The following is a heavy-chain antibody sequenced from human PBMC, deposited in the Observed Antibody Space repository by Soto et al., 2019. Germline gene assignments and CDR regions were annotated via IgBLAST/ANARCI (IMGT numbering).Heavy chain of an antibody. V-gene: IGHV2-70*01. Sequence: SGPTLVNPTQTLTLTCTFSGLSFNSSAVSVSWIRQPPGKALEWLALIAWDDDKFYNTSLRSSLTISKDTSKNRVVLTLTNVDPVDTATSYCAPIPLADDFGLDSYFNGMDVWGQGTPVTVSS. CDR2: IAWDDDK. CDR1: GLSFNSSAVS. J-gene: IGHJ6*02. CDR3: APIPLADDFGLDSYFNGMDV. D-gene: IGHD2-21*02.